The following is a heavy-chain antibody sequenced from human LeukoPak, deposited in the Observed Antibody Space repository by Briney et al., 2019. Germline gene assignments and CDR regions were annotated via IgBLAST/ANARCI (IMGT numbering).Heavy chain of an antibody. CDR2: IYYSGST. J-gene: IGHJ6*02. V-gene: IGHV4-59*01. Sequence: SETLSLTCTVSGGSISSYYWSWIRQPPGKGLEWIGYIYYSGSTNYNPPLKSRVTISVDTSKNQFSLKLSSVTAADTAVYYCARDNWNYGSSMDVWGQGTTVTVSS. CDR3: ARDNWNYGSSMDV. D-gene: IGHD1-7*01. CDR1: GGSISSYY.